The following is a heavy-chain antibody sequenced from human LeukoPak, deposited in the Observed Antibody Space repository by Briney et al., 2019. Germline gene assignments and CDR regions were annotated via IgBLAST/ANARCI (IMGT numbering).Heavy chain of an antibody. CDR3: ASGYSSGWYRGWFDP. CDR2: IIPIFGTA. V-gene: IGHV1-69*05. J-gene: IGHJ5*02. D-gene: IGHD6-19*01. CDR1: GGTFSSYA. Sequence: GASVKVSCKASGGTFSSYAISWVRQAPGQGLEWMGGIIPIFGTANYAQKFQGRVTITTDESTSTACMELSSLRSEDTAVYYCASGYSSGWYRGWFDPWGQGTLVTVSS.